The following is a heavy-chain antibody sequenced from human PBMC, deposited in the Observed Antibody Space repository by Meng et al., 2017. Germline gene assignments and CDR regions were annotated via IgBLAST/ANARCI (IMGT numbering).Heavy chain of an antibody. Sequence: QGQLWQSGAGVKKPGASVKVSCKPSGYNFPDYYIPWVRRAPGQGLEWMGRINPKSGDTHYAQKFQARVTMTGDTSISTAYMELSGLRSDDTAMYYCARDEDISAAGKLFGDYWGQGTLVTGSS. CDR1: GYNFPDYY. J-gene: IGHJ4*02. V-gene: IGHV1-2*06. D-gene: IGHD6-25*01. CDR3: ARDEDISAAGKLFGDY. CDR2: INPKSGDT.